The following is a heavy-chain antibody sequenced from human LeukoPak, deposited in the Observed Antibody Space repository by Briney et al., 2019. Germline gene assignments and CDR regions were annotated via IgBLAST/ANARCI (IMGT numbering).Heavy chain of an antibody. V-gene: IGHV1-46*01. CDR1: GYTFTSYY. CDR2: INPTGGST. CDR3: ARDEIPSGT. Sequence: ASVKVSCKASGYTFTSYYMHWVRQAPGQGLEWMGLINPTGGSTGYAQKFQGRVTMTRDMSTSTDYMELSSLRSEDTAIYYCARDEIPSGTWGQGTMVIVSS. D-gene: IGHD6-25*01. J-gene: IGHJ3*01.